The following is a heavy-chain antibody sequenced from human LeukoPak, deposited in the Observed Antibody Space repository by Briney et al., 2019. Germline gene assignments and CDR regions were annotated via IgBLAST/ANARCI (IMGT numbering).Heavy chain of an antibody. CDR1: GGSISSSSYY. Sequence: SETLSLTCTVSGGSISSSSYYWGWIRQPPGKGLEWIGSIYYSGSTYYNPSLKSRVTISVDTSKNQFSLKLSSVTAADTAVYYCALLIAAAGPAPHLNDYWGQGTLVTVSS. D-gene: IGHD6-13*01. CDR3: ALLIAAAGPAPHLNDY. J-gene: IGHJ4*02. V-gene: IGHV4-39*01. CDR2: IYYSGST.